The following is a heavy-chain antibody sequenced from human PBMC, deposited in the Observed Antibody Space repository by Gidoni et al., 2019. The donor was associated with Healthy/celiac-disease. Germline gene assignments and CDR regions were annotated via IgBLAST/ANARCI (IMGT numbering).Heavy chain of an antibody. D-gene: IGHD1-1*01. CDR1: GFTFSSYD. CDR3: ARELHYDGQLGDYYYGMDV. CDR2: IGTAGDT. J-gene: IGHJ6*02. V-gene: IGHV3-13*04. Sequence: EVQLVESGGGLVQPGGSLRLSCAASGFTFSSYDMHWVRQATGKGLEWVSAIGTAGDTYYPGSVKGRFTISRENAKNSLYLQMNSLRAGDTAVYYCARELHYDGQLGDYYYGMDVWGQGTTVTVSS.